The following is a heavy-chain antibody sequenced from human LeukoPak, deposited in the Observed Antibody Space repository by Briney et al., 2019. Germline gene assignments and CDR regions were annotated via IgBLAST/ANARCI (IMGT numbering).Heavy chain of an antibody. CDR1: VGSISSGDDY. V-gene: IGHV4-30-4*01. CDR2: IYYSGST. D-gene: IGHD2-2*02. J-gene: IGHJ4*02. CDR3: ARIVPTAIYFDY. Sequence: PSQTLSLTCTLSVGSISSGDDYWSWIRQPPGKGLEWIGYIYYSGSTYYNPSLKSQVTISVDTSKNQFSLNLSSVNAADTAVYYCARIVPTAIYFDYWGQGTLVTVSS.